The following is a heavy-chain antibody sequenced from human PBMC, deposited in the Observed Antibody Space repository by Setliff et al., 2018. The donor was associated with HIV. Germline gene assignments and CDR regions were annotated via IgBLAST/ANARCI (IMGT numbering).Heavy chain of an antibody. D-gene: IGHD6-13*01. Sequence: SETLSLTCAVSGGSISSNHWWSWVRQPPGKGLEWIGSIYHSGSTYYNPSLKSRVTISVDTSKNQFSLKLRSVTAADTAVYYCARHSSAAANDAFDIGGQGTMVTVS. CDR1: GGSISSNHW. CDR3: ARHSSAAANDAFDI. V-gene: IGHV4-4*02. CDR2: IYHSGST. J-gene: IGHJ3*02.